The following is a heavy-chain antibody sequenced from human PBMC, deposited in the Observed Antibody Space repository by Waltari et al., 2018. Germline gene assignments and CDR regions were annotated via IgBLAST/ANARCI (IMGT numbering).Heavy chain of an antibody. CDR2: IYYSGST. CDR1: GYSISSDYY. J-gene: IGHJ3*02. D-gene: IGHD3-10*01. Sequence: QVQLQESGPGLVRPSETLSLTCVVSGYSISSDYYWGWVRQPPGKGLEWIGSIYYSGSTYYNQSLKSRVTISVDTSENQFSLNMRSVTAADTAVYYCARAPRALLLWHGFDIWGQGTLVSVSS. CDR3: ARAPRALLLWHGFDI. V-gene: IGHV4-38-2*01.